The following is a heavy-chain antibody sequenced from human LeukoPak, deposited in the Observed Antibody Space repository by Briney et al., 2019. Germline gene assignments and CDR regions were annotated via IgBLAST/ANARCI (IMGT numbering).Heavy chain of an antibody. V-gene: IGHV3-53*01. CDR1: GFTVSSNY. CDR2: IYSGGST. CDR3: ARVRPGYYTYFDY. Sequence: PGGSLRLSCAASGFTVSSNYMSWVRQAPGKGLEWVSVIYSGGSTYYADSVKGRFIISRDNSKNTLYLQMNSLRAEDTAVYYCARVRPGYYTYFDYWGQGTLVTVSS. D-gene: IGHD3/OR15-3a*01. J-gene: IGHJ4*02.